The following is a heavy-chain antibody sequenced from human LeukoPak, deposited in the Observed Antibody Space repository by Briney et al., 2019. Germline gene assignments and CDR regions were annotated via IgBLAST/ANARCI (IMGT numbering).Heavy chain of an antibody. CDR1: GFTVHSYY. CDR2: IYSDGST. CDR3: VREQARAGSFDY. Sequence: GGSLRLSCAASGFTVHSYYMSWVRQAPGKGLEWVSVIYSDGSTYYADSLKGRFTISRDNSKNTLYLQMNSLRAEDTAVYYCVREQARAGSFDYWGQGTLVTVSS. V-gene: IGHV3-53*01. D-gene: IGHD6-19*01. J-gene: IGHJ4*02.